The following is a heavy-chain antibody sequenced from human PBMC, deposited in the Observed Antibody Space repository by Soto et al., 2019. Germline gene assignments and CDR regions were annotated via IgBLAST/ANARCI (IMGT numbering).Heavy chain of an antibody. V-gene: IGHV3-15*01. D-gene: IGHD3-9*01. CDR2: IKSKTDGGTT. Sequence: GGSLRLSCAASGFTVSSNYMSWVRQAPGKGLEWVGRIKSKTDGGTTDYAAPVKGRFTISRDDPKNTLYLQMNSLKTEATAVYYCTTEPLRYFDWSPGGWGQGTLVTVSS. CDR1: GFTVSSNY. J-gene: IGHJ4*02. CDR3: TTEPLRYFDWSPGG.